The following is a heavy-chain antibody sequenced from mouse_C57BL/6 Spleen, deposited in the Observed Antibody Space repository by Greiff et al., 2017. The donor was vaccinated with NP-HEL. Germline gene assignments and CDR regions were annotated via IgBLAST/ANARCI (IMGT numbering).Heavy chain of an antibody. CDR2: IYPGDGDT. CDR1: GYAFSSSW. J-gene: IGHJ2*01. V-gene: IGHV1-82*01. Sequence: QVQLQQSGPELVKPGASVKISCKASGYAFSSSWMNWVKQRPGKGLEWIGRIYPGDGDTNYNGKFKGKATLTADKSSSTAYMQLSSLTSEDSAVYFCAREGGSSYFDYWGQGTTLTVSS. CDR3: AREGGSSYFDY. D-gene: IGHD1-1*01.